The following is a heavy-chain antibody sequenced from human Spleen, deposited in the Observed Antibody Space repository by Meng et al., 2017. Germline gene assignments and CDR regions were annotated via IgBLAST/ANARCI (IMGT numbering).Heavy chain of an antibody. J-gene: IGHJ5*02. CDR2: ISDYCCNE. CDR3: ARDTSQYNGASGWFDP. Sequence: GLEWMAVISDYCCNEDYADSVKGRLTISRDNSKNMVYLHMSSLRAEDTAVYYCARDTSQYNGASGWFDPWGQRTLVTVSS. D-gene: IGHD1-26*01. V-gene: IGHV3-30*03.